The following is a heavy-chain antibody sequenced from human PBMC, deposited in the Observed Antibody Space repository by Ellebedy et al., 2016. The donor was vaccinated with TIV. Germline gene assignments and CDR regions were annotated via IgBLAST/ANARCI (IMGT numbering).Heavy chain of an antibody. CDR1: GFTFSSYG. J-gene: IGHJ6*02. CDR2: IWYDESNE. V-gene: IGHV3-33*01. D-gene: IGHD3-10*01. Sequence: PGGSLRLSCAASGFTFSSYGMHWVRQAPGKGLEWVAVIWYDESNEYYADSVKGRFTISRDHSKTTLYLQMNSLRAEDTAVDYCARDGHYYDSGSYSVYGMDVWGQGTTVTVSS. CDR3: ARDGHYYDSGSYSVYGMDV.